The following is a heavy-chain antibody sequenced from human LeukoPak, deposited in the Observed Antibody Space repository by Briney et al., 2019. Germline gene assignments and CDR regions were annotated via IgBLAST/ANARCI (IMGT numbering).Heavy chain of an antibody. Sequence: SGGSLRLSCAASGFTFSSYAMSWVRQAPGKGLEWVSGISGSGGSTYYADSVKGRFTISRDNSKNTLYLQMNSLRVEDAAVYFCAREIMVSREWYFDLWGRGTLVTVAS. CDR3: AREIMVSREWYFDL. V-gene: IGHV3-23*01. CDR2: ISGSGGST. D-gene: IGHD2-21*01. CDR1: GFTFSSYA. J-gene: IGHJ2*01.